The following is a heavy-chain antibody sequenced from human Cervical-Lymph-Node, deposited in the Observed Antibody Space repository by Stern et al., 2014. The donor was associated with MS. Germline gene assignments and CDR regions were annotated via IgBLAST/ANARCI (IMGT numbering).Heavy chain of an antibody. D-gene: IGHD4-23*01. CDR1: GFTFSSSG. CDR3: AREGGNTAEYFQH. V-gene: IGHV3-33*01. J-gene: IGHJ1*01. CDR2: IWYDGSNR. Sequence: VQLVESGGGVVQPGRSLRLSCAAAGFTFSSSGMHWVRQAPGKGLGVLAIIWYDGSNRYYADSVKGRFTISRDNSKNTLYLQMNSLRADDTAVYYCAREGGNTAEYFQHWGQGTLVTVSS.